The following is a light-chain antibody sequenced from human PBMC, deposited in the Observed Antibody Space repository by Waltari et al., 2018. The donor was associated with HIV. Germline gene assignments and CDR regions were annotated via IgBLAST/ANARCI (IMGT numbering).Light chain of an antibody. CDR2: DVT. V-gene: IGLV2-11*01. Sequence: QSALTQPRSVSGSPGQSVTISCTGTSSDVGGYNYVSWYQQHPGKAPKLMIYDVTKRPSGVPDRCSCSKSGNTASLTISGLQAEDEADYYCCSYAGSYTFGFGGGTKLTVL. J-gene: IGLJ3*02. CDR3: CSYAGSYTFG. CDR1: SSDVGGYNY.